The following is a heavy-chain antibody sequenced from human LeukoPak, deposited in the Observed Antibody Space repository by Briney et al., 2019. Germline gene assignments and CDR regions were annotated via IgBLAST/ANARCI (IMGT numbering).Heavy chain of an antibody. J-gene: IGHJ6*03. V-gene: IGHV3-9*03. CDR3: AKAGVRVISYYMDV. Sequence: GGSLRLSCAASGFTFDDYAMHWVRQAPGKGLEWVSGISWNSGSIGYADSVKGRFTISRDNAKNSLYLQMNSLRAEDMALYYCAKAGVRVISYYMDVWGKGTTVTVSS. CDR2: ISWNSGSI. D-gene: IGHD3-10*01. CDR1: GFTFDDYA.